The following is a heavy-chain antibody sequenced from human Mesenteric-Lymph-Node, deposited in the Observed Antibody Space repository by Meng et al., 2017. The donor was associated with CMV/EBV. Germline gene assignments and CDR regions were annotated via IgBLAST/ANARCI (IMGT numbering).Heavy chain of an antibody. CDR2: IDYSGTT. CDR1: GGSISSGDYY. J-gene: IGHJ4*02. CDR3: ARGPTVNYFDS. V-gene: IGHV4-39*07. Sequence: SETLSLTCTVYGGSISSGDYYWGWIRQPPGTGLEWIATIDYSGTTYYNPSLKSRVTLSLYTSKNQFSLRLTSVTAADTAVYYCARGPTVNYFDSWGQGTLVTVSS. D-gene: IGHD4-11*01.